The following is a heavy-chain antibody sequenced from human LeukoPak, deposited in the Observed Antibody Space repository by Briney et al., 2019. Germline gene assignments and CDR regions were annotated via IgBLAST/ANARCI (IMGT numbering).Heavy chain of an antibody. Sequence: PGGSLRLSCAASGFTFSSYNMQRVRQAPGKGLDWVSSISAYSTYIYYADSVKGRFTISRDNAKNSLYLQMNNLRAEDTAVYYCARSNYDTSGYVYWGQGTLVTVSS. CDR3: ARSNYDTSGYVY. D-gene: IGHD3-22*01. CDR1: GFTFSSYN. J-gene: IGHJ4*02. CDR2: ISAYSTYI. V-gene: IGHV3-21*01.